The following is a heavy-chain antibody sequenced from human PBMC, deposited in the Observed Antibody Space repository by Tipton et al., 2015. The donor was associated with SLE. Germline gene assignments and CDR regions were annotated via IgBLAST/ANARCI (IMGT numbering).Heavy chain of an antibody. J-gene: IGHJ4*02. CDR2: ISYDGSNK. D-gene: IGHD3-22*01. CDR1: GFTFSSYA. V-gene: IGHV3-30-3*01. Sequence: SLRLSCAASGFTFSSYAMHWVRQAPGKGLEWVAVISYDGSNKYYADSVKGRFTISRDNSKNTLYLQMNSLRAEDTAVYYCAKDRSMIVVHCPYYFDYWGQGTLVTVSS. CDR3: AKDRSMIVVHCPYYFDY.